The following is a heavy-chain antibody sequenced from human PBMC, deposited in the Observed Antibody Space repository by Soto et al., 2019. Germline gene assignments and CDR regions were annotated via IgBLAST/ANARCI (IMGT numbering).Heavy chain of an antibody. CDR1: GFTFSSYA. J-gene: IGHJ4*02. V-gene: IGHV3-30-3*01. Sequence: LRLSXAASGFTFSSYAMHWVRQAPGKGLEWVAVISYDGSNKYYADPVKGRFTISRDNSRNTLYLQMNSLRAEDTAVYYCARVATSGSYPYYFDYWGQGTLVTVSS. CDR3: ARVATSGSYPYYFDY. D-gene: IGHD1-26*01. CDR2: ISYDGSNK.